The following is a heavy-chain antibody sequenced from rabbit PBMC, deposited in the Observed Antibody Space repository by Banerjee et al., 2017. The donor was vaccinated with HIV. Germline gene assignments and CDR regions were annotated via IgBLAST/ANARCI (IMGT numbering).Heavy chain of an antibody. Sequence: QEQLEESGGGLGKPEGSLRLTCKASGFDFSSHYYMCWVREAPGKGLEWIACIYAGSSGSTYYASWAKGRFTISKTSSTTVTLQMSSLTAADTATYFCARAGYGGSGYAEYFNLWGQGTLVPVS. CDR2: IYAGSSGST. D-gene: IGHD8-1*01. J-gene: IGHJ4*01. CDR1: GFDFSSHYY. CDR3: ARAGYGGSGYAEYFNL. V-gene: IGHV1S45*01.